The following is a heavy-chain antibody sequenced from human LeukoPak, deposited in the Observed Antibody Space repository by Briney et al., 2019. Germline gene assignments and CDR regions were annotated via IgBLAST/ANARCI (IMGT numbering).Heavy chain of an antibody. CDR1: GDSTSGRS. D-gene: IGHD1-14*01. Sequence: SETLSLTCSVSGDSTSGRSWHWIRQSAGKGLEWIGRSHTSGSTNKNPSLKSRVTLSLDTSKNQFSLKLSSVTAADTAVYYCAGKHRPNRIDYWGQGTLVTVSS. J-gene: IGHJ4*02. V-gene: IGHV4-4*07. CDR3: AGKHRPNRIDY. CDR2: SHTSGST.